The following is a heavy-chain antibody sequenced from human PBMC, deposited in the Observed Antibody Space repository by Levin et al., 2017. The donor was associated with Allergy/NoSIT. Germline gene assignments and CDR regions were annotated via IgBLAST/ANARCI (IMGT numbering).Heavy chain of an antibody. CDR2: ISWNSGTI. CDR1: GFTFDDYA. D-gene: IGHD2-2*01. CDR3: SKMDCSSINCYPDK. V-gene: IGHV3-9*01. Sequence: GGSLRLSCAASGFTFDDYAMHWVRQAPGKGLEWVSGISWNSGTISYAGSVKGRFTISRDNAKNSLSLQMNSLRVEDTALYYCSKMDCSSINCYPDKWGQGTLVTVSS. J-gene: IGHJ4*02.